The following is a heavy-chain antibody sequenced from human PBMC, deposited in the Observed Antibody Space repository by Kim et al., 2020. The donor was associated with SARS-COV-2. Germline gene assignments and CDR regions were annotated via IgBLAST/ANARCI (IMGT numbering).Heavy chain of an antibody. CDR3: ARGTMATYRYFDL. Sequence: SETLSLTCTVSGGSISSYYWSWIRQPPGKGLEWIGFMHYSGSTNSNPSLKSRVTISLDTSNNQFSLKLTSVTAADTAVYYCARGTMATYRYFDLWGRGTLVTVSS. J-gene: IGHJ2*01. V-gene: IGHV4-59*01. D-gene: IGHD5-12*01. CDR2: MHYSGST. CDR1: GGSISSYY.